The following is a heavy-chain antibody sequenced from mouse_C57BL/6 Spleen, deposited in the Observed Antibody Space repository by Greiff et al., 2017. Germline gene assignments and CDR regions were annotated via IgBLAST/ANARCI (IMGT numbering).Heavy chain of an antibody. V-gene: IGHV5-6*01. CDR3: ASAVGAMDY. Sequence: EVQLVESGGDLVKPGGSLKLSCAASGFTFSSYGMSWVRQTPDKRLEWVATISSGGSYTYYPDSVKGRFTISRDNAKNTLYLQMSSLKSEDTAMYYCASAVGAMDYWGQGTSVTVSS. J-gene: IGHJ4*01. CDR2: ISSGGSYT. CDR1: GFTFSSYG. D-gene: IGHD1-1*01.